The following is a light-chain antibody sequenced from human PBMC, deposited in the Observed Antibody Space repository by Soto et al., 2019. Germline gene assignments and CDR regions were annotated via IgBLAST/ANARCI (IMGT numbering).Light chain of an antibody. J-gene: IGKJ4*01. CDR1: QGISSA. V-gene: IGKV1-13*02. CDR3: QQFNSYPTVT. CDR2: DAS. Sequence: AIPLTQSPSSLSASVGDRVTITCRASQGISSALAWYQQKPGKAPKLLIYDASSLESGVPSRFSGSGSGTDFTLTISSLQPEDFATYYCQQFNSYPTVTFGGGTKVEIK.